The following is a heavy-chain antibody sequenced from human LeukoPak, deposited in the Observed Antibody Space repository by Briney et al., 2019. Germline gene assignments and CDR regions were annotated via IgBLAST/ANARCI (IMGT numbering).Heavy chain of an antibody. CDR3: ARKPPYSSGYYGIHY. CDR1: GYTFTGYY. CDR2: INPNSGGT. D-gene: IGHD3-22*01. J-gene: IGHJ4*02. V-gene: IGHV1-2*02. Sequence: ASVKVSCKAFGYTFTGYYMHWMRQAPGQGLEWMGWINPNSGGTNYAQKFQGRVTMTRDTSISTAYMELSRLRSDDTAVYYCARKPPYSSGYYGIHYWGQGTLVTVSS.